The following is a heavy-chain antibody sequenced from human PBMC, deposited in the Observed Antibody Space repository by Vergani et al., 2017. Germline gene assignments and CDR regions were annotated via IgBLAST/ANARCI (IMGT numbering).Heavy chain of an antibody. D-gene: IGHD6-19*01. Sequence: QVQLVESGGGVVQPGRSLRLSCAASGFTFSSYGMHWVRQAPGKGLEWVAVIWYDGSNKYYADSVKGRFTISRDNSKNTLYLQMNSLRAEDTAVYYCASDSEWAVAGTFDYWGQGTLVTVSS. J-gene: IGHJ4*02. CDR1: GFTFSSYG. V-gene: IGHV3-33*01. CDR2: IWYDGSNK. CDR3: ASDSEWAVAGTFDY.